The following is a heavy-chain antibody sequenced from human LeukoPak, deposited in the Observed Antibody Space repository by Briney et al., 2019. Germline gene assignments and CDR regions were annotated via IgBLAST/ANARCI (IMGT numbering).Heavy chain of an antibody. D-gene: IGHD2-2*01. CDR1: GFTFDDYG. CDR2: INWNGGTT. Sequence: GGSLRLSCAASGFTFDDYGMSWVRQAPGKGLEWVSGINWNGGTTGYVDSVKGRFTISRDNSKNTLYLQMNSLRAEDTALYYCAKGISTSCYDALDIWGQGTMVTVSS. V-gene: IGHV3-20*04. CDR3: AKGISTSCYDALDI. J-gene: IGHJ3*02.